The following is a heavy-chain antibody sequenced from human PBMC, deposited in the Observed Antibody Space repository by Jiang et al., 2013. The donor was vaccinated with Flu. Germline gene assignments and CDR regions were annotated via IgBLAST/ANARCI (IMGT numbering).Heavy chain of an antibody. Sequence: RLSCAASDFTFSYYYMHWVRQAPGKGLEWVSHIHKDGSTTTNYADSVKGRFTVSRDNAKSILYLHMNSLRVEDTAVYYCARHGLPGGVDYWGQGTLVTVSS. CDR1: DFTFSYYY. D-gene: IGHD2-2*01. CDR2: IHKDGSTTT. J-gene: IGHJ4*02. V-gene: IGHV3-74*01. CDR3: ARHGLPGGVDY.